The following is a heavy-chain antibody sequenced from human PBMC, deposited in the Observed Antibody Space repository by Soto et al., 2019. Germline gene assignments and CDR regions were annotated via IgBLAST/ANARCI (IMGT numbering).Heavy chain of an antibody. J-gene: IGHJ6*02. CDR3: VRFSGLDV. D-gene: IGHD3-3*01. CDR1: GVTFDVYA. V-gene: IGHV3-9*01. CDR2: ISWNGGDDT. Sequence: GGCLRLGSAASGVTFDVYAMHGVRQAPGKGLEWVSGISWNGGDDTSYAESVKGRFTISRDNAKNTLHLQMSSLRSEDTAVYYCVRFSGLDVWGQGTTVTVSS.